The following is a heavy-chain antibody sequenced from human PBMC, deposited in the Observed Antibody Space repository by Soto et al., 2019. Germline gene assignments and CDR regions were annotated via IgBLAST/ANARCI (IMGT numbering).Heavy chain of an antibody. J-gene: IGHJ3*02. D-gene: IGHD2-15*01. CDR3: DGYCSGGSCYSGGAFDI. CDR2: IYYSGST. Sequence: SETLSLICTVSGGSISSGNYYWSWIRQPPGKGLEWIGYIYYSGSTYYNPSLKSRVTISVDTSKNQFSLKLSSVTAADTAVYYCDGYCSGGSCYSGGAFDIWGQGTMVTVSS. V-gene: IGHV4-30-4*01. CDR1: GGSISSGNYY.